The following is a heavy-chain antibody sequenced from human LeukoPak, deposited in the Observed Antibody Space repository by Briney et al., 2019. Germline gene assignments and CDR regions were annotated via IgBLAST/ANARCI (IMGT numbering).Heavy chain of an antibody. D-gene: IGHD2-2*01. V-gene: IGHV3-21*05. J-gene: IGHJ6*04. Sequence: GGSLRLSCAASGFTFSSYEMNWVRQAPGKGLEWVSYISSSSSYTNYADSVKGRFTISRDNAKNSLYLQMNSLRAEDTAVYYCARDGVVVPAAMRPDYYYGMDVWGKGTTVTVSS. CDR3: ARDGVVVPAAMRPDYYYGMDV. CDR2: ISSSSSYT. CDR1: GFTFSSYE.